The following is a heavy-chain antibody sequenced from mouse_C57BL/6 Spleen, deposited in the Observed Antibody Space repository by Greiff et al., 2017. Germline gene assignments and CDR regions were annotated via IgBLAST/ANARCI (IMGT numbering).Heavy chain of an antibody. J-gene: IGHJ3*01. CDR1: GYTFTSYG. CDR3: AREDYVTTGAPWFAY. D-gene: IGHD2-13*01. CDR2: IYPRSGNT. Sequence: QVQLQQSGAELARPGASVKLSCKASGYTFTSYGISWVKQRPGQGLEWIGEIYPRSGNTYYNEKFKGKATLTADKSSSTAYMELRSLTSEDSAVYFCAREDYVTTGAPWFAYWGQGTLVTVSA. V-gene: IGHV1-81*01.